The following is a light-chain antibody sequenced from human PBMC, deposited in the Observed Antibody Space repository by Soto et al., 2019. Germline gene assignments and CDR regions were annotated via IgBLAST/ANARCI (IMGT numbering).Light chain of an antibody. Sequence: EIVLTQSPGTLSLSPGERATLSRRASQSDGRNYLAWYQQKPGQAPRLLIHRISTRATGIPDRFSGSGSATDFTLTISRLEPEDFAVYYCQQYDNAPQTFGQGTRVEIK. V-gene: IGKV3-20*01. CDR1: QSDGRNY. CDR2: RIS. CDR3: QQYDNAPQT. J-gene: IGKJ1*01.